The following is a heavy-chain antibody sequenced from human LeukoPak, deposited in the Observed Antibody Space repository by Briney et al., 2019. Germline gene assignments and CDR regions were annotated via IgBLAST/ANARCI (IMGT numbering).Heavy chain of an antibody. V-gene: IGHV3-23*01. CDR1: GFTFSSYA. Sequence: GGALRLSCAASGFTFSSYAMSWVRQAPGKGLEWVSAISSSGGSTYYADSVKGRFTISRDNSKNTLYMQMNSLRAEDTPVYYCANCESSYGDYGGYYWGQGTLVTVSS. J-gene: IGHJ4*02. D-gene: IGHD4-17*01. CDR3: ANCESSYGDYGGYY. CDR2: ISSSGGST.